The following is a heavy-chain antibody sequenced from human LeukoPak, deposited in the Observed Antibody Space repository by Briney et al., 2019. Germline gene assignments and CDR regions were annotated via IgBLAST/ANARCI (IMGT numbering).Heavy chain of an antibody. Sequence: GGSLRLSCAASGFTFSSYVMSWVRQAPGKGLEWVSAISGSGGSTYYADSVTGRFTISRANSKNTLYQQMHSLRAEHTAVYYCAKDRSPLDYWGQGTLVTASS. CDR1: GFTFSSYV. CDR2: ISGSGGST. J-gene: IGHJ4*02. D-gene: IGHD3-16*02. CDR3: AKDRSPLDY. V-gene: IGHV3-23*01.